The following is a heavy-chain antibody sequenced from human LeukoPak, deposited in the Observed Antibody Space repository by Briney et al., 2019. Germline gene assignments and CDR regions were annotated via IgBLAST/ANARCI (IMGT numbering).Heavy chain of an antibody. D-gene: IGHD5-18*01. V-gene: IGHV3-21*01. Sequence: PGGSLRLSCAASGFTFSSYSMNWVRQAPGKGLEWVSSISSSSSYIYYADSVKGRFTISRDNAKNSLYLQMNRLRAEDTAVYYCAREGYSYGHGVDYWGQGTLVTVSS. CDR2: ISSSSSYI. CDR1: GFTFSSYS. CDR3: AREGYSYGHGVDY. J-gene: IGHJ4*02.